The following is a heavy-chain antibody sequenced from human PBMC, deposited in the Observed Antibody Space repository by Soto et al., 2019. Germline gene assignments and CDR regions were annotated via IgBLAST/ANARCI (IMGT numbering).Heavy chain of an antibody. D-gene: IGHD3-9*01. CDR3: ARNVPHTGYYNH. J-gene: IGHJ5*02. CDR1: GYSFTSYA. CDR2: IFAGNGDT. Sequence: QVRLVQSGTEVKKPGASMKLSYKASGYSFTSYAIHWVRRAPGQRLEWMGWIFAGNGDTEYSPKFQDRVTITRDTSASTTYIQLTSLGSEDTAVYYCARNVPHTGYYNHWGPGTLVTVSS. V-gene: IGHV1-3*01.